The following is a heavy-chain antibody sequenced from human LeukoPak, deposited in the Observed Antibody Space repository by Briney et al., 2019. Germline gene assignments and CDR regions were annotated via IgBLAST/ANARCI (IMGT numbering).Heavy chain of an antibody. V-gene: IGHV4-39*07. J-gene: IGHJ4*02. CDR2: INHSGDT. D-gene: IGHD7-27*01. CDR1: GGSISSSSYY. CDR3: ASPTGEATR. Sequence: SETLSLTCTVSGGSISSSSYYWGWIRQPPGKGLEWIGEINHSGDTNYNPSLKSRVTMSVDTSKSQFSLKLSSVTAADTAMYYCASPTGEATRWGQGTLVTVSS.